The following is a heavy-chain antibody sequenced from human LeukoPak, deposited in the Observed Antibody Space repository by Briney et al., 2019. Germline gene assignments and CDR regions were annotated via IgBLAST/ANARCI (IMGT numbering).Heavy chain of an antibody. J-gene: IGHJ4*02. D-gene: IGHD3-22*01. CDR3: ARAVYDGTAYSFDY. CDR1: GFTVTSNY. Sequence: PGGSLRLSCAASGFTVTSNYMSWVRQAPGKGLEWVGRIRNKATSSTTEFAASVKGRFIISRDDSKNSLYLQMNSLRTEDTAVYYCARAVYDGTAYSFDYWGQGTLVTVSS. CDR2: IRNKATSSTT. V-gene: IGHV3-72*01.